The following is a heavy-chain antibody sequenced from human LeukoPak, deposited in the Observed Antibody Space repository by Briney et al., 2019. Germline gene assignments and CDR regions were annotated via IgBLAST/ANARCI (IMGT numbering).Heavy chain of an antibody. CDR1: GYTFTGFF. J-gene: IGHJ4*02. CDR2: IDPDSGGT. V-gene: IGHV1-2*02. CDR3: ARAWSGSYY. Sequence: ASVKVSCKASGYTFTGFFMHWVRQAPGQGLGWMGWIDPDSGGTKYAQQFQGRVTMTRDTSISTAYIELSSLRSDDTAVYYCARAWSGSYYWGQGTLVTVSS. D-gene: IGHD1-26*01.